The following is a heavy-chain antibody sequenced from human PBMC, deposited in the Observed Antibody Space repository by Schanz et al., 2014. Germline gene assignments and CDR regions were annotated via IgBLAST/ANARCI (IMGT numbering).Heavy chain of an antibody. Sequence: QVQLAQSGAEVKKPGASVKVSCKASGYTFSSYGITWVRQAPGQGLEWMGWINGYNGHTLYAQKFQGRVTMTTDTSPSTTCMGLSGLGVDDTAVYCWAKDFSAYVGNYFDYWGQGTLVTVSS. D-gene: IGHD5-12*01. CDR3: AKDFSAYVGNYFDY. CDR1: GYTFSSYG. V-gene: IGHV1-18*01. CDR2: INGYNGHT. J-gene: IGHJ4*02.